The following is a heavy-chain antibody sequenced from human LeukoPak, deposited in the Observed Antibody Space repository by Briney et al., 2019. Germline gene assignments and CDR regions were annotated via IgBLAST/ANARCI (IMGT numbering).Heavy chain of an antibody. D-gene: IGHD5-12*01. V-gene: IGHV4-59*01. CDR2: IYHRGST. J-gene: IGHJ4*02. CDR1: GGSISTYY. CDR3: ARGGGYASPIGY. Sequence: SETLSLTCTLSGGSISTYYWSWIRQPPGKGLEWIGYIYHRGSTNYNPSLKSRVTISVDTSKNQFSLKLSSVTAADTAVYYCARGGGYASPIGYWGQGALVTVSS.